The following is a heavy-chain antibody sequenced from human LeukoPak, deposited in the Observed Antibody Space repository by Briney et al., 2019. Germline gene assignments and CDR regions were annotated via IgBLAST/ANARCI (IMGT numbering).Heavy chain of an antibody. CDR1: GGSFSGYY. D-gene: IGHD6-13*01. Sequence: KPSETLSLTCAVYGGSFSGYYWSWIRQPSGKGLEWIGEINHSGSTNYNPSLKSRVTISVDTSKNQFSLKLSSVTAAGTAVYYYAREFGYSSSWPGWFDPWGQGTLVTVSS. CDR2: INHSGST. CDR3: AREFGYSSSWPGWFDP. V-gene: IGHV4-34*01. J-gene: IGHJ5*02.